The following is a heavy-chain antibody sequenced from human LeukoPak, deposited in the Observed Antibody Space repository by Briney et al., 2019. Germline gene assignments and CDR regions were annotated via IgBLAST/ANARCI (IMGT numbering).Heavy chain of an antibody. CDR1: GYTFTIYS. CDR2: ISAYNGNT. V-gene: IGHV1-18*01. J-gene: IGHJ4*02. Sequence: GAAVTVSFTAAGYTFTIYSISWVRQAPGQGLEWMGWISAYNGNTNYAQKLQGRVTMTTDTSTSIAYMELRSLRSEDTAVYYCAREAAVAEYWGQGTLVTASS. D-gene: IGHD6-19*01. CDR3: AREAAVAEY.